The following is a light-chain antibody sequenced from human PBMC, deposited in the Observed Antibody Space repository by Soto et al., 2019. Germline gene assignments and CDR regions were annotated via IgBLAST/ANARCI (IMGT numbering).Light chain of an antibody. V-gene: IGKV1-5*03. CDR3: QQYDTSWT. CDR1: ESISNW. J-gene: IGKJ1*01. CDR2: KAS. Sequence: DIQMTQSPSTLSASVGDRVIITCRASESISNWLAWYQQKPGKAPNLLIYKASSLKSGVPLRFSGSGSGTEFTLTINSLQPDDFATYYCQQYDTSWTFGQGTKVEFK.